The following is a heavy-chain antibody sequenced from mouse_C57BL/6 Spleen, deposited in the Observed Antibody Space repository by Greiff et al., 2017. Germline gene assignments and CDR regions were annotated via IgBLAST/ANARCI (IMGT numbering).Heavy chain of an antibody. D-gene: IGHD3-1*01. Sequence: EVQLQQSGAELVRPGASVKLSCTASGFNIKDDYMHWVKQRPEQGLEWIGWIDPENGDTEYASKFQGKATITADTSSNTAYLQLSSLTSEDTAVYYGHREGGPYWGQGTLVTVSA. J-gene: IGHJ3*01. CDR1: GFNIKDDY. CDR3: HREGGPY. V-gene: IGHV14-4*01. CDR2: IDPENGDT.